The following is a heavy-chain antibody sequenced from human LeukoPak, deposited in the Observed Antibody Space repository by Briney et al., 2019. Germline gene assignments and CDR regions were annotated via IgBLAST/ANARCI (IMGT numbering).Heavy chain of an antibody. D-gene: IGHD6-19*01. CDR2: IYSDGST. J-gene: IGHJ4*02. CDR1: GFTVSSNY. CDR3: ARSSQKWLAIFAD. V-gene: IGHV3-53*01. Sequence: PGGSLRLSCAASGFTVSSNYMSWVRQAPGKGLEWISVIYSDGSTYYADSAKGRFTISGDSSKNTLYLQMHSLRAEETAVYYCARSSQKWLAIFADWGQGTLVTVSS.